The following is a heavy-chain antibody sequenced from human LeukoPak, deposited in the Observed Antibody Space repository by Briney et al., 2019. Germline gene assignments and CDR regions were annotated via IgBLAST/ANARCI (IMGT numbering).Heavy chain of an antibody. Sequence: GGSLRLSGAASGFTFSRHAMSWVRQAPGKGLEWVSVISGSGDTTYYADSLKGRFTISRDNSKNTLYLQMNTLRAEDTAVYYCVKDDLESADGAFGLWGQGTMVTVSP. J-gene: IGHJ3*01. CDR1: GFTFSRHA. V-gene: IGHV3-23*01. CDR3: VKDDLESADGAFGL. CDR2: ISGSGDTT. D-gene: IGHD3-3*01.